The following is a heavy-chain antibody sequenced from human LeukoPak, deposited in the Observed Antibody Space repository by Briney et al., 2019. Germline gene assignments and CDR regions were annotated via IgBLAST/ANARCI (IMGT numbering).Heavy chain of an antibody. D-gene: IGHD5-18*01. V-gene: IGHV3-7*01. CDR1: GFTFDDYA. Sequence: GGSLRLSCAASGFTFDDYAMHWVRQAPGKGLEWVANIKQDGSEKYYVDSVKGRFTISRDNAKNSLYLQMNSLRAEDTAVYYCAGDTLDSSYGALFDYWGQGTLVTVSS. CDR3: AGDTLDSSYGALFDY. J-gene: IGHJ4*02. CDR2: IKQDGSEK.